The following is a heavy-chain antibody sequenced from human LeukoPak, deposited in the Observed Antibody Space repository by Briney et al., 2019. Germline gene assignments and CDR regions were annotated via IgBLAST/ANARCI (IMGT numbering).Heavy chain of an antibody. CDR1: GDSMNSGSYF. V-gene: IGHV4-61*09. D-gene: IGHD2-21*01. CDR2: IYSSGST. J-gene: IGHJ6*03. CDR3: ARVGGDYSYYYMDV. Sequence: KPSETLSLTCTVSGDSMNSGSYFWNWIRQPAGKGLEFIGHIYSSGSTHYNPSLKSRVTISVDTSKNQISLKLSSMTAVDTAVYYCARVGGDYSYYYMDVWGKGTSVTVSS.